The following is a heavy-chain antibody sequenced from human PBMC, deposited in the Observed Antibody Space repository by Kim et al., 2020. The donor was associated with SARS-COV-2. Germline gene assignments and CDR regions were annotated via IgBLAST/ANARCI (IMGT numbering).Heavy chain of an antibody. J-gene: IGHJ3*02. CDR3: ARPGRVELKGDAFDI. V-gene: IGHV5-51*01. D-gene: IGHD1-7*01. Sequence: GESLKISCKGSGYSFTSYWIGWVRQMPGKGLEWMGIIYPGDSDTRYSPSFQGQVTISADKSISTAYLQWSSLKASDTAMYYCARPGRVELKGDAFDIWGQGTMVTVSS. CDR1: GYSFTSYW. CDR2: IYPGDSDT.